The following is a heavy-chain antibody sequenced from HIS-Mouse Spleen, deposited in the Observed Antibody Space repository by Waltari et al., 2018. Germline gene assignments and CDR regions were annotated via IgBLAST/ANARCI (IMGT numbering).Heavy chain of an antibody. CDR2: ISYDGSNK. V-gene: IGHV3-30*18. J-gene: IGHJ4*02. CDR1: GFTFSSYG. D-gene: IGHD6-19*01. CDR3: AKASSGWLDY. Sequence: QVQLVESGGGVVQPGRSLRLSCAASGFTFSSYGMHWVRQAPDKGLEWVAVISYDGSNKYYADSVKGRFTISRDNSKNTLYLQMNSLRAEDTAVYYCAKASSGWLDYWGQGTLVTVSS.